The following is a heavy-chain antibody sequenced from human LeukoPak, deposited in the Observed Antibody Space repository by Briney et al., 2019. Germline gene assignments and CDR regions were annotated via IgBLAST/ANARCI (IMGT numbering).Heavy chain of an antibody. V-gene: IGHV5-51*01. CDR2: IYPGDSDT. J-gene: IGHJ3*02. D-gene: IGHD3-22*01. CDR1: GYSFTSYW. CDR3: ASRYYYDLRAFDI. Sequence: GESLKISCKGSGYSFTSYWLGWVRQMPGKGLEWMGIIYPGDSDTRYSPSFQGEVTISADKSIRTAYLQWSSLKAWDTAMYYCASRYYYDLRAFDIWGQGTMVTVSS.